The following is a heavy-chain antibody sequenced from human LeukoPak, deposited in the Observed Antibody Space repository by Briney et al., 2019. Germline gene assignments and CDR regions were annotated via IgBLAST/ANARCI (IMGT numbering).Heavy chain of an antibody. V-gene: IGHV3-66*02. Sequence: PGGSLRLSCAASGFTVSSNYMSWVRQAPGKGLEGVSVIYSGGSTYYADSVKGRFTISRDNSKNTLYLQMNSLRAEDTAVYYCARRAYCGGDCYSGYFDYWGQGTLVTVSS. J-gene: IGHJ4*02. CDR1: GFTVSSNY. CDR2: IYSGGST. CDR3: ARRAYCGGDCYSGYFDY. D-gene: IGHD2-21*01.